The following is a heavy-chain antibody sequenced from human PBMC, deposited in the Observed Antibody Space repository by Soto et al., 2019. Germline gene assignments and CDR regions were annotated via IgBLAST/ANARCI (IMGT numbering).Heavy chain of an antibody. V-gene: IGHV3-11*04. CDR3: TKSSGGSSSVGMDY. CDR2: ISSSGSTI. CDR1: GFTFSDYY. Sequence: GGSLRLSCAASGFTFSDYYMSWIRQAPGKGLEWVSYISSSGSTIYYADSVKGRFTISRDNSKNTLSLQMTALRVEDSSVYYCTKSSGGSSSVGMDYWGPGTLVTVSS. D-gene: IGHD6-6*01. J-gene: IGHJ4*02.